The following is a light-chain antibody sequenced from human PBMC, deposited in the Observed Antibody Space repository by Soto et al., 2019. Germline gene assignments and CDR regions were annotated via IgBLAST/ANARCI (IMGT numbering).Light chain of an antibody. J-gene: IGLJ1*01. V-gene: IGLV2-14*03. CDR3: SSYTTSTTYV. CDR2: DVS. CDR1: SSDVGAYNH. Sequence: QSALTQPASVSGSPGQSITISCTGTSSDVGAYNHVSWYQHHPGKAPKLMNYDVSNRPSGVSNRFSGSKSGNTASLTISGLQAEDEADYYCSSYTTSTTYVFGTGTKLTVL.